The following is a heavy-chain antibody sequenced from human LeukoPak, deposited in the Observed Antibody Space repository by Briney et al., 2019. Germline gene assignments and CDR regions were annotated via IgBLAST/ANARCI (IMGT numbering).Heavy chain of an antibody. V-gene: IGHV4-59*05. D-gene: IGHD2-15*01. CDR2: IYYSGST. J-gene: IGHJ5*02. CDR3: ARDGEGYCSGGSCYSGWFDP. Sequence: PSESLSLTCTVSGGSISSYYWSWIRQPPGKGLEWIGSIYYSGSTYYNPSLKSRVTISVDTSKNQFSLKLSSVTAADTAVYYCARDGEGYCSGGSCYSGWFDPWGQGTLVTVSS. CDR1: GGSISSYY.